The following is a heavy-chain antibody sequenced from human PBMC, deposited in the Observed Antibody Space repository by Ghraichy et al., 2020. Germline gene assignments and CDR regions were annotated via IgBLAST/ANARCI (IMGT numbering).Heavy chain of an antibody. CDR2: IYYSGST. CDR3: ARGWVVGGWLLSAGVYFDY. Sequence: SETLSLTCTVSGGSISSGDYYWSWIRQPPGKGLEWIGYIYYSGSTYYNPSLKSRVTISVDTSKNQFSLKLSSVTAADTAVYYCARGWVVGGWLLSAGVYFDYWGQGTLVTVSS. CDR1: GGSISSGDYY. V-gene: IGHV4-30-4*01. J-gene: IGHJ4*02. D-gene: IGHD6-19*01.